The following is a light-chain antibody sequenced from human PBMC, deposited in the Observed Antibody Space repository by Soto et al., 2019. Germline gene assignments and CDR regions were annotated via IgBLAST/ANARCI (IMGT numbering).Light chain of an antibody. Sequence: AIRMTQSPSALSASTGDRVTRTCRASQGISSYLAWYQQKPGKAPKLLIYAESTLQSGVPSRFSGSGSGTDFTLTISCLQSEEFATYYCQQYYSYPLTFGGGTKVDIK. J-gene: IGKJ4*01. V-gene: IGKV1-8*01. CDR1: QGISSY. CDR2: AES. CDR3: QQYYSYPLT.